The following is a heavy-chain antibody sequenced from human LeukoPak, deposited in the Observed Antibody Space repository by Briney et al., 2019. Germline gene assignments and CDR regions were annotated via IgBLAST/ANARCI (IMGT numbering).Heavy chain of an antibody. D-gene: IGHD1-26*01. J-gene: IGHJ6*02. V-gene: IGHV3-21*01. CDR1: GFTFSSYT. CDR2: ISRTSDYI. CDR3: ASRPTGRYYYYGMDV. Sequence: GGSLRLSCAASGFTFSSYTMNWVRQAPGKGLEWVSSISRTSDYIYYGDSVKGRFTISRDNAKNSLYLQMNSLRAEDTAVYYCASRPTGRYYYYGMDVWGQGTTVTVSS.